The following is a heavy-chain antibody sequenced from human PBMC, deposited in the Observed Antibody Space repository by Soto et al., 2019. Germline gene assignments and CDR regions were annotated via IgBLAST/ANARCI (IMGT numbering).Heavy chain of an antibody. Sequence: WGSVRLSCASSGFTFSSYDMHWVRQATGKGLEWVSAIGTAGDTYYPGSVKGRFTISRENAKNSLYLQMNSLRAGDTAVYYCASWWGGITMIVVVTYAFDIWGQGTMVTVSS. CDR1: GFTFSSYD. V-gene: IGHV3-13*01. CDR3: ASWWGGITMIVVVTYAFDI. J-gene: IGHJ3*02. D-gene: IGHD3-22*01. CDR2: IGTAGDT.